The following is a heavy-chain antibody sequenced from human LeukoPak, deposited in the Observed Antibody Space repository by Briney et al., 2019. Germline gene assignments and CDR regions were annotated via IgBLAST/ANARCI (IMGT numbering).Heavy chain of an antibody. CDR3: TTERIAYSGYEYH. Sequence: GGSLRLSCAVSGFTFSNSWMRWVRQATGKGREWVGRIKRKTDGGTTDYAAPVKGRFTISRDDSKNTLYLQMNSLKTEDTAVYYCTTERIAYSGYEYHWGQGTLVTVSS. D-gene: IGHD5-12*01. CDR2: IKRKTDGGTT. J-gene: IGHJ5*02. CDR1: GFTFSNSW. V-gene: IGHV3-15*01.